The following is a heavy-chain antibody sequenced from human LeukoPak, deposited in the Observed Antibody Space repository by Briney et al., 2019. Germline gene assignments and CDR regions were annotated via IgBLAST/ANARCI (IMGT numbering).Heavy chain of an antibody. CDR1: GASISNHY. CDR2: IYYSGST. D-gene: IGHD3-22*01. CDR3: ARHKSYYDSSGPWWF. V-gene: IGHV4-59*08. Sequence: SETLSLTCTVSGASISNHYWSWIRHPPGKGLEWIGYIYYSGSTNYNPSLKGRVTISEATSRNQFALKLSSLTAADTAVYYCARHKSYYDSSGPWWFWGQGTLVTVSS. J-gene: IGHJ4*02.